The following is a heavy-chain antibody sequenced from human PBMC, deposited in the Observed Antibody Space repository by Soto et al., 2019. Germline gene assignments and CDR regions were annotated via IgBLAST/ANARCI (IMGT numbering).Heavy chain of an antibody. D-gene: IGHD1-26*01. CDR1: GGSISSYY. CDR3: ARDLELRGYYYGMDV. CDR2: IYYSGST. Sequence: SETLSLTCTVSGGSISSYYWSWIRQPPGKGLEWIGYIYYSGSTNYNPSLKSRVTISVDTSKNQFSLKLSSVTAADTAVYYCARDLELRGYYYGMDVWGQGTTVTVSS. V-gene: IGHV4-59*01. J-gene: IGHJ6*02.